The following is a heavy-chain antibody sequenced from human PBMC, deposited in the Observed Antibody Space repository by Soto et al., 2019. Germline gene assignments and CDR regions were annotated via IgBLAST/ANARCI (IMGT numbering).Heavy chain of an antibody. CDR1: GGSISSYY. D-gene: IGHD4-17*01. CDR2: IYYSGST. Sequence: LSLNCTVSGGSISSYYWSWIRQPPGKGLEWIGYIYYSGSTNYNPSLKSRVTISVDTSKNQFSLKLSSVTAADTAVYYCARGSVYGDHFDYWGQGTLVTVSS. CDR3: ARGSVYGDHFDY. V-gene: IGHV4-59*01. J-gene: IGHJ4*02.